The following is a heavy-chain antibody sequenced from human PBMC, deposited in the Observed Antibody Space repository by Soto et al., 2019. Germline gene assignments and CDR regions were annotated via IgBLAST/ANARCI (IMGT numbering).Heavy chain of an antibody. J-gene: IGHJ3*02. V-gene: IGHV1-8*01. D-gene: IGHD6-19*01. CDR1: GYTFTSYD. Sequence: ASVKVSCKASGYTFTSYDINWVRQATGQGLEWMGWMNPNSGNTGYTQKFQGRVNMTRNTSISTAYMELSSLRSEDTAVYYCARALAVAGTHAFDIWGQGTMVTVSS. CDR2: MNPNSGNT. CDR3: ARALAVAGTHAFDI.